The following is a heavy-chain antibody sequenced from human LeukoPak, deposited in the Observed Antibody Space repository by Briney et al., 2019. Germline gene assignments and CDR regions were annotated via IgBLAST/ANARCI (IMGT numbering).Heavy chain of an antibody. V-gene: IGHV4-61*02. J-gene: IGHJ4*02. CDR3: ARAPNWLYFDY. CDR2: IYTSGST. Sequence: SETLSLTCTVSGGSISSGSYYWSWIRQPAGKGLEWIGRIYTSGSTNYNPSLKSRVTISVDTSKNQFSLKLSSVTAADTAVYYCARAPNWLYFDYWGQGTLVTVSS. CDR1: GGSISSGSYY. D-gene: IGHD7-27*01.